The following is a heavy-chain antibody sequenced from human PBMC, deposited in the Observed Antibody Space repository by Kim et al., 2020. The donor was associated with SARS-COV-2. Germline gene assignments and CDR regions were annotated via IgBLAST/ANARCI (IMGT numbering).Heavy chain of an antibody. J-gene: IGHJ5*01. CDR3: ARIFRYRSSGSRDS. Sequence: GGSLRLSCAASGFSFSSYWMSWVRQAPGKGLEWVANVRQDGSDKYYVDSVKGRFTISRDNAKNSLYLQMSRLRAEDTAVYYCARIFRYRSSGSRDSWGQGTLVSVSS. CDR2: VRQDGSDK. CDR1: GFSFSSYW. V-gene: IGHV3-7*01. D-gene: IGHD3-9*01.